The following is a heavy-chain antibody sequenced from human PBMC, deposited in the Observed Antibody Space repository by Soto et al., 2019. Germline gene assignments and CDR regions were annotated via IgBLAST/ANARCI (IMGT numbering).Heavy chain of an antibody. J-gene: IGHJ5*02. D-gene: IGHD1-26*01. Sequence: QVQLQESGPGLVKPSQTLSLTCTVSGGSISSGGYYWSWIRQHPGKGLEWIGYIYYSGSTYYNPSLKSRVTISVDTSKNQFSLKLSSVTAADTAVYYCARDKGLASAGRGGFDPWGQGTLVTVSS. V-gene: IGHV4-31*03. CDR1: GGSISSGGYY. CDR3: ARDKGLASAGRGGFDP. CDR2: IYYSGST.